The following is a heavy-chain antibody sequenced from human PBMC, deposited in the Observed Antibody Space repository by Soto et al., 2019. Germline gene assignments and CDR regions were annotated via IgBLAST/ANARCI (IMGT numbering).Heavy chain of an antibody. Sequence: EVQLVESGGGLVQPGRSLRLSCVASGFIADDYAMHWVRQAPGKGLEWVSGISSNSATINYADSVKDRFTISRDNAKNSLVLQMNSLRPEDTAFYYCVKDMQWGGMNTIHDFDSWGQGTLVTVSS. D-gene: IGHD3-3*01. V-gene: IGHV3-9*02. CDR1: GFIADDYA. J-gene: IGHJ4*02. CDR3: VKDMQWGGMNTIHDFDS. CDR2: ISSNSATI.